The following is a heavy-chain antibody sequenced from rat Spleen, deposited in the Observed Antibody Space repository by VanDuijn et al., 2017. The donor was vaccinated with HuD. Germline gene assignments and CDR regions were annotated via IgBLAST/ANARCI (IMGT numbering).Heavy chain of an antibody. CDR3: ARERLVFDY. V-gene: IGHV5-25*01. CDR1: GFTFSNYD. J-gene: IGHJ2*01. Sequence: EVQLVESGGGLVQPGRSLKLSCAASGFTFSNYDMAWVRQAPTKGLEWVASISTSGGSTYYRDSVKGRFTVSRDNAKSNLYLQMDSLRSEDTATYYCARERLVFDYWGQGVMVTVSS. CDR2: ISTSGGST. D-gene: IGHD1-12*02.